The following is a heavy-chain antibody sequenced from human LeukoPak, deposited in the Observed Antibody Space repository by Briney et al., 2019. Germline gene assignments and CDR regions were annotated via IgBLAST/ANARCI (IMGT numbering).Heavy chain of an antibody. V-gene: IGHV4-59*08. D-gene: IGHD2-15*01. Sequence: SETLSLTCTVSGGSISSYYWSWIRKPPGKGQEWIGYIYYSGSTNYNPSLKSRVTISVDTSKNQFSLKLSSVTAADTAVYYCARQGYCSGGSCYSGRFDLWGRGTLVTVSS. CDR1: GGSISSYY. CDR2: IYYSGST. J-gene: IGHJ2*01. CDR3: ARQGYCSGGSCYSGRFDL.